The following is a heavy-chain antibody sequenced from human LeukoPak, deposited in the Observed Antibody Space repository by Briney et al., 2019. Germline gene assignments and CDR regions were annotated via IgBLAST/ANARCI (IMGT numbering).Heavy chain of an antibody. D-gene: IGHD3-10*01. CDR3: AGYYYGSGSYYIRYYGMDV. V-gene: IGHV4-4*02. CDR1: GGSISSSNW. J-gene: IGHJ6*02. CDR2: IYHSGST. Sequence: PSGTLSLTCAVSGGSISSSNWWSWVRQPPGKGLEWIGEIYHSGSTNYNPSLKSRVTISVDKSKNQFSLKLSSVTAADTAVYYCAGYYYGSGSYYIRYYGMDVWGQGTTVTVSS.